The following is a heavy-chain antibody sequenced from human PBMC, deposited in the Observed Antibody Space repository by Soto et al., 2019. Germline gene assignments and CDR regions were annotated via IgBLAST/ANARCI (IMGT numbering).Heavy chain of an antibody. J-gene: IGHJ6*02. CDR3: ARGDSTDCSIGVCSFFYKDDRYL. CDR1: GYSFTDYH. Sequence: ASVKFSCKSSGYSFTDYHIHWVRQAPGQGLEWLGRINPKSGGTSTAQKFQGWVTMTTDTSISTASMELTRLTSDDTAIYYCARGDSTDCSIGVCSFFYKDDRYLWGQRTTVTVSS. CDR2: INPKSGGT. D-gene: IGHD2-8*01. V-gene: IGHV1-2*04.